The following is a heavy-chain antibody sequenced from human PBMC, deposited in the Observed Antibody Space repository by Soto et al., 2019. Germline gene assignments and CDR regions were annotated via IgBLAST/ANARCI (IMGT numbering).Heavy chain of an antibody. Sequence: PGESLKISCKGSGYSFTSYWIGWVRQMPGKGLEWMGIIYPGDSDTRYSPSFQGQVTISADKSISTAYLQWSSLKASDTAMYYCARQGAGYCSGGSCFHAFDIWGQGTMVTVS. CDR3: ARQGAGYCSGGSCFHAFDI. J-gene: IGHJ3*02. V-gene: IGHV5-51*01. CDR1: GYSFTSYW. D-gene: IGHD2-15*01. CDR2: IYPGDSDT.